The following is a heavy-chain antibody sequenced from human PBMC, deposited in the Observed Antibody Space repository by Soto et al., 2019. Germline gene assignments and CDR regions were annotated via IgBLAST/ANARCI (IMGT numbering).Heavy chain of an antibody. V-gene: IGHV1-3*01. D-gene: IGHD6-13*01. J-gene: IGHJ4*02. Sequence: QVQLVQSGAEVKKPGASVKVSCKASGYTFTSYAMHWVRQAPGQRLEWMGWINAGNGNTKYSQKFQGRVTITRDTSASTAYMELSSLRSEDTAVYYSARPHFSSSYYFDYWGQGTLVTVSS. CDR2: INAGNGNT. CDR1: GYTFTSYA. CDR3: ARPHFSSSYYFDY.